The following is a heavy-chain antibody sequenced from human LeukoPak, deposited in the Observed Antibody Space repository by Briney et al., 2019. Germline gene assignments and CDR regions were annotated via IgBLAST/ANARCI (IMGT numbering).Heavy chain of an antibody. CDR1: GFTFSSYA. J-gene: IGHJ4*02. Sequence: GGSLRLSCAASGFTFSSYAMHWVRQAPGKGLEYVSAISSNGGSTYYANSVKGRFTISRDNSKNTLYLQMGSLRAEDMAVYYCARAVAYYYDSSGYPYYFDYWGQGTLVTVSS. V-gene: IGHV3-64*01. CDR2: ISSNGGST. CDR3: ARAVAYYYDSSGYPYYFDY. D-gene: IGHD3-22*01.